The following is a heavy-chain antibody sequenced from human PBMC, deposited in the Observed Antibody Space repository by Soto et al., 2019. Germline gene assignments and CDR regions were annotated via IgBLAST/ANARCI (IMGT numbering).Heavy chain of an antibody. D-gene: IGHD6-13*01. CDR2: ISYDGSNK. CDR3: ARCPGVAAAGPPFDP. J-gene: IGHJ5*02. V-gene: IGHV3-30*03. CDR1: GFTFNDYG. Sequence: QVQLVESGGGVVQPGRSLRLSCAASGFTFNDYGIHWVRQAPGKGLDWVAVISYDGSNKYYADSVKGRFTISRDNSKNTLYLQMNSLRAEDTAVHYCARCPGVAAAGPPFDPWGQGTLVTVSS.